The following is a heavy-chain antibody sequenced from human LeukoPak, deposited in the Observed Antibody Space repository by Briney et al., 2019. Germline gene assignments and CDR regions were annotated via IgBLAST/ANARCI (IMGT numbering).Heavy chain of an antibody. CDR1: GFTFSSYA. J-gene: IGHJ4*02. V-gene: IGHV3-7*01. CDR3: ARESFAARWD. D-gene: IGHD6-6*01. Sequence: GGSLRLSCAASGFTFSSYAMHWVRQAPGKGLEWVANIKQDGSEKDYVDSVKGRFTISRDNAKNSLYLQMNSLTAEDTAVYYCARESFAARWDWGQGTLVTVSS. CDR2: IKQDGSEK.